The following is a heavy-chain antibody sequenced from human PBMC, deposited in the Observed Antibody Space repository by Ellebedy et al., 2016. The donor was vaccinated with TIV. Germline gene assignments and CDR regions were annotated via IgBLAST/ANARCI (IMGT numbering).Heavy chain of an antibody. CDR2: IKSKTDGGTT. CDR3: TTDPRHLNMRMGF. J-gene: IGHJ4*02. V-gene: IGHV3-15*01. CDR1: GFTFSNAW. Sequence: GESLKISCAASGFTFSNAWMSWVRQAPGKGLEWVGRIKSKTDGGTTDYTAPVRGRFTISRDDSRNTLYLQTNSLKSEDTAVYYCTTDPRHLNMRMGFWGQGTLLTVSS. D-gene: IGHD2-2*01.